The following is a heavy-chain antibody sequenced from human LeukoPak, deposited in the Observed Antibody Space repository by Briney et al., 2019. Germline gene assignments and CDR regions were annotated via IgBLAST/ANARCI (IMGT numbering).Heavy chain of an antibody. CDR2: IYYTGST. Sequence: SETLSLTCTVSGGSISGFYWSWIRQPPGKGLEWIGYIYYTGSTNYNPSLKSRVTLSVDTSKNQFSLKLSSVTAADTAVYYCVRSKSGTYGWFDPWGQGTLVTVSS. V-gene: IGHV4-59*01. CDR3: VRSKSGTYGWFDP. D-gene: IGHD4-17*01. J-gene: IGHJ5*02. CDR1: GGSISGFY.